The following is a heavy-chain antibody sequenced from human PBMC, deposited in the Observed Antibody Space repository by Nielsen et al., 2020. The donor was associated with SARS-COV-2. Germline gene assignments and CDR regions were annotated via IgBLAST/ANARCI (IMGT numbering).Heavy chain of an antibody. CDR3: ARLPGYSSSWYGGGLAFDI. Sequence: WVRQAPGQGLEWMGRINPNSGGTNYAQKFQGRVTMTRDTSISTAYMELSRLRSDDTAVYYCARLPGYSSSWYGGGLAFDIWGQGTMVTVSS. J-gene: IGHJ3*02. V-gene: IGHV1-2*06. D-gene: IGHD6-13*01. CDR2: INPNSGGT.